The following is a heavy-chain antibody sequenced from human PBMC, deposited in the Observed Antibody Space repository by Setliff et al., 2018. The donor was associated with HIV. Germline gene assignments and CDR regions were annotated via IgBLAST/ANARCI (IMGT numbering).Heavy chain of an antibody. V-gene: IGHV3-53*01. CDR3: AKGVKWLDP. Sequence: GGSLRLSCAASGFTVSDTHMTWVRQAPGKGLEWVSFIYSDGRTYYAESVKGRFTISRDDSKNTLYLQMHSLRVDDTAAYYCAKGVKWLDPWGQGIPVTVSS. J-gene: IGHJ5*02. D-gene: IGHD3-16*01. CDR1: GFTVSDTH. CDR2: IYSDGRT.